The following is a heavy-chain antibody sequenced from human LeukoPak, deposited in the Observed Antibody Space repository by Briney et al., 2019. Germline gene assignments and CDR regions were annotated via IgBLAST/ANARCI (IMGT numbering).Heavy chain of an antibody. CDR1: GFTFSSYS. CDR2: ISSSSSTI. V-gene: IGHV3-48*01. CDR3: ARGFLEWLSDY. J-gene: IGHJ4*02. D-gene: IGHD3-3*01. Sequence: GGSLRLSCAASGFTFSSYSVNWVRQAPGKGLEWVSYISSSSSTIYYADSVKGRFTISRDNAKNSLYLQMNSLRAEDTAVYYCARGFLEWLSDYWGQGTLVTVSS.